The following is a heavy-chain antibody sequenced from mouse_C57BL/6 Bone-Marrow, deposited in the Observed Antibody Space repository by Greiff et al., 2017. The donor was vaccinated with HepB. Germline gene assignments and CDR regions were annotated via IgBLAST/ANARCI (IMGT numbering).Heavy chain of an antibody. CDR1: GFSFTSYG. D-gene: IGHD1-1*01. J-gene: IGHJ1*03. Sequence: VKLMESGPGLVQPSQSLSITCTVSGFSFTSYGVHWVRQSPGKGLEWLGVIWRGGSTDYNAAFMSRLSITKDNSKSQVFFKMNSLQADDTAIYYCAKNSPYYYGSSYWYFDVWGTGTTVTVSS. V-gene: IGHV2-5*01. CDR3: AKNSPYYYGSSYWYFDV. CDR2: IWRGGST.